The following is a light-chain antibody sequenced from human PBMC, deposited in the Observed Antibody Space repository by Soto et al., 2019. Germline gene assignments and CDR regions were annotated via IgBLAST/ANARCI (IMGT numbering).Light chain of an antibody. V-gene: IGLV1-51*01. Sequence: QSVIAQPPSVSAAPGQEVTISCSGSSSNVGHNSVSWYQHLPGTAPKLLIYDNNKRPSGIPARFSGSKSGTSATLGITGLQTGDEADYYCGAWDDRLTVYVFGSGTKVTVL. CDR1: SSNVGHNS. CDR2: DNN. J-gene: IGLJ1*01. CDR3: GAWDDRLTVYV.